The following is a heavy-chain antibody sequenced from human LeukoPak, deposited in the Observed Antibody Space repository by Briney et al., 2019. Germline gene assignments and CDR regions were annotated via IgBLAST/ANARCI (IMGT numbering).Heavy chain of an antibody. CDR1: GGTFSSYT. D-gene: IGHD2-2*01. J-gene: IGHJ3*02. Sequence: SVKVSCKASGGTFSSYTISWVRQAPGHGLEWTGRIIPILGIANYAQKFQGRVTITADKSTSTAYMELRSLISEDTAVYYCASERAYCSSTSCPSIWGQGTMVTVSS. CDR3: ASERAYCSSTSCPSI. V-gene: IGHV1-69*02. CDR2: IIPILGIA.